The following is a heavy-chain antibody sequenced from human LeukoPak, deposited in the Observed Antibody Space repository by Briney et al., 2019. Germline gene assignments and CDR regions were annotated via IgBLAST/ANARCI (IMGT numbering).Heavy chain of an antibody. J-gene: IGHJ3*02. CDR1: GYTFTSYY. V-gene: IGHV1-2*02. CDR2: INPNSGGT. CDR3: ARDPQYCSSTSCYWPAFDI. Sequence: ASVKVSCKASGYTFTSYYMHWVRQAPGQGLEWMGIINPNSGGTNYAQKFQGRVTMTRDTSISTAYMELSRLRSDDTAVYYCARDPQYCSSTSCYWPAFDIWGQGTMVTVSS. D-gene: IGHD2-2*01.